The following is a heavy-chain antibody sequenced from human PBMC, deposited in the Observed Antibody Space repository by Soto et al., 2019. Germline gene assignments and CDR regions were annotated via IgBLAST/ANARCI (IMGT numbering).Heavy chain of an antibody. V-gene: IGHV3-23*01. J-gene: IGHJ4*02. D-gene: IGHD7-27*01. CDR2: ISYFGGST. Sequence: PGGSLRLSCAASGFTFSSYAMSWVRQAPGKGLEWVSAISYFGGSTFYADSVKGRFTISRDNAKNSLFLQMNNLTVEDTAVYYCAKENWANTDSWGQGTLVTVS. CDR1: GFTFSSYA. CDR3: AKENWANTDS.